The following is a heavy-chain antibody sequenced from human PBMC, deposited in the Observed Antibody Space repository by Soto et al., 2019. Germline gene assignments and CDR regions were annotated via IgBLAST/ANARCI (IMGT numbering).Heavy chain of an antibody. V-gene: IGHV4-4*02. CDR1: GGSINTNNW. CDR2: VYHSGSS. Sequence: QVQLQESGPGLVNASGTLSLTCGVSGGSINTNNWWSWLRQPPGQGLEWIAEVYHSGSSNYNPSRKSRLSISVDTSKNQFSLRLTSVTAADSAVYYCARAKLCNTLSCPHSFDTWGQGTLVSVSS. D-gene: IGHD2-2*01. CDR3: ARAKLCNTLSCPHSFDT. J-gene: IGHJ4*02.